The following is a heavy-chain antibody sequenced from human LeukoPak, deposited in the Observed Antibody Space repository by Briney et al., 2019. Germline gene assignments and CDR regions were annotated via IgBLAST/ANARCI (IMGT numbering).Heavy chain of an antibody. D-gene: IGHD6-19*01. CDR3: AKGGRRQWGNFDF. CDR2: ISGSGGST. V-gene: IGHV3-23*01. CDR1: GFTFSSYA. J-gene: IGHJ4*02. Sequence: PGGSLRLSCAASGFTFSSYAMSWVRQAPGKGLEWVSGISGSGGSTYYADSVKGRFTISRDNAKNSLYMQMNSLRAEDTAFYYCAKGGRRQWGNFDFWGQGILVAVSS.